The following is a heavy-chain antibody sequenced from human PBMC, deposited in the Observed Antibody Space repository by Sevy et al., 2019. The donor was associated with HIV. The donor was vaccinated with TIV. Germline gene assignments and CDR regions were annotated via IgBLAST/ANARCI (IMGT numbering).Heavy chain of an antibody. J-gene: IGHJ6*02. CDR3: ALYLSGYSYDKYGMDV. D-gene: IGHD5-18*01. CDR2: ISAYNSNT. V-gene: IGHV1-18*01. CDR1: GYTFTSYG. Sequence: ASVKVSCKASGYTFTSYGISWVRQAPGQGLEWMGWISAYNSNTNYAQKLQGRVTMTTDTSTSTAYMELRSLRSDDTAVYYCALYLSGYSYDKYGMDVWGQGTTVTVSS.